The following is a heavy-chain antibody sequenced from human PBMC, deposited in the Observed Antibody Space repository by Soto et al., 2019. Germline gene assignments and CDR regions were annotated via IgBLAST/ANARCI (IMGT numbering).Heavy chain of an antibody. J-gene: IGHJ2*01. CDR2: TYYRSKWYN. D-gene: IGHD6-19*01. Sequence: SQTLSLTCVISGDSVSSNSAAWNWIRQSPSRGLEWLGRTYYRSKWYNDYAVSVKSRITINPDTSKNQFSLQLNSVTPEDTAVNYCARVAVAGTPSNWYFDLWGRGTLVTVSS. CDR3: ARVAVAGTPSNWYFDL. V-gene: IGHV6-1*01. CDR1: GDSVSSNSAA.